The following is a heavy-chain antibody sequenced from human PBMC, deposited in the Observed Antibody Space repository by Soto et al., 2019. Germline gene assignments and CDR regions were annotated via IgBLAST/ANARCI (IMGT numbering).Heavy chain of an antibody. CDR1: GYTFTSYA. CDR2: INAGNGNT. CDR3: ALSIHGGILHYYYAMDV. V-gene: IGHV1-3*01. Sequence: GASVKVSCKASGYTFTSYAMHWVRQAPGQRLEWMGWINAGNGNTKYSQKFQGRVTISEDTSTSTAYMELSSLRSEDTAVYFCALSIHGGILHYYYAMDVWGQGTPVNVSS. D-gene: IGHD3-10*01. J-gene: IGHJ6*02.